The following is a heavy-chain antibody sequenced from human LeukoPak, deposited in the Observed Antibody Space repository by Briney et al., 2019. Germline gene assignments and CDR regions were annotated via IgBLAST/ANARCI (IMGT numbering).Heavy chain of an antibody. D-gene: IGHD2-8*01. J-gene: IGHJ4*02. V-gene: IGHV4-59*08. Sequence: SETLSLTCTVSGGSISTYFWSWIRQPPGKGLEWIGYIYYSGSTNYNPSLKSRVTISVDTSKNQFSLKLSSVTAADTAVYYCARVQPRYCTNGVCYYFDYWGQGTLVTVSS. CDR1: GGSISTYF. CDR2: IYYSGST. CDR3: ARVQPRYCTNGVCYYFDY.